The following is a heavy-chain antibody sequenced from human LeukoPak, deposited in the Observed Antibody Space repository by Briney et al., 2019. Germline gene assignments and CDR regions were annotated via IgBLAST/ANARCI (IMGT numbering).Heavy chain of an antibody. Sequence: SETLSLTCTVSGGSVSSGSYYWSWIRQPPGKGLEWIGEINHSGSTNYNPSLKSRVTISVDTSKNQFSLKLSSVAAADTAVYYCARGGQQLGTFDYWGQGTLVTVSS. J-gene: IGHJ4*02. CDR1: GGSVSSGSYY. CDR3: ARGGQQLGTFDY. V-gene: IGHV4-39*07. D-gene: IGHD6-13*01. CDR2: INHSGST.